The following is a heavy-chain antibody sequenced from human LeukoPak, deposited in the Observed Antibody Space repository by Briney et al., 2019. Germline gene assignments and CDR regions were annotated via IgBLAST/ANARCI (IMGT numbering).Heavy chain of an antibody. CDR3: AKDMVVVVVAAAYDY. Sequence: GGSLRLSCAASGFTFSSYAMSWVRQAPGKGLEWVSAISGSGGSTYYADSVKGRFTTSRDNSKNTLYLQMNSLRAEDTAVYYCAKDMVVVVVAAAYDYWGQGTLVTVSS. CDR1: GFTFSSYA. CDR2: ISGSGGST. D-gene: IGHD2-15*01. J-gene: IGHJ4*02. V-gene: IGHV3-23*01.